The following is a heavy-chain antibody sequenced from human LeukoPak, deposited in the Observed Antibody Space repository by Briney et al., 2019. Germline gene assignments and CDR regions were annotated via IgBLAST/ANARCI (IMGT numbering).Heavy chain of an antibody. CDR3: ARGNITMIVVGPMDV. CDR1: GGSISSYY. J-gene: IGHJ6*03. D-gene: IGHD3-22*01. Sequence: SETLSLTCTVSGGSISSYYWSWIRQPPGKGPEWIGYIYYSGSTNYNPSLKSRVTISVDTSKNQFSLKLSSVTAADTAVYYCARGNITMIVVGPMDVWGKGTTVTISS. V-gene: IGHV4-59*01. CDR2: IYYSGST.